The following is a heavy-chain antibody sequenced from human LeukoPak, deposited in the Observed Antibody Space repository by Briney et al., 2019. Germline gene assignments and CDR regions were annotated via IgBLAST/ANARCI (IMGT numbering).Heavy chain of an antibody. Sequence: PGGSLRLSCAASGFTFSDYYMSWIRQAPGKGLEWVSYISSSGSTIYYADSVKGRFTISRDNAKNSLYLQMNSLRAEDTAVYYCASTDMVVYGPFDYWGQGTLVTVSS. CDR2: ISSSGSTI. D-gene: IGHD5-12*01. V-gene: IGHV3-11*01. J-gene: IGHJ4*02. CDR1: GFTFSDYY. CDR3: ASTDMVVYGPFDY.